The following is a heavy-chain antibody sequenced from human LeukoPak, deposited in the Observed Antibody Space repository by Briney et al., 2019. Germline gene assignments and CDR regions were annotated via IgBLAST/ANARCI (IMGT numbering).Heavy chain of an antibody. CDR3: AHRFDTSGDRPYYFDY. CDR1: VFSLTSRGVL. CDR2: VYWDDGE. J-gene: IGHJ4*02. Sequence: SGPTLVKPTQTLTLTCTFSVFSLTSRGVLVGWIRQSPGKALEFLALVYWDDGERYSPSLTSRLSITKDTSKNQVILILTDVDPVDTATYYCAHRFDTSGDRPYYFDYWGQGILVTVSS. V-gene: IGHV2-5*02. D-gene: IGHD3-22*01.